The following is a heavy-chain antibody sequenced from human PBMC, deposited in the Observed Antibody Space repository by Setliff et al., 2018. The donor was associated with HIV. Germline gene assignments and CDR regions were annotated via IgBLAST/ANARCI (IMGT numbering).Heavy chain of an antibody. D-gene: IGHD1-20*01. V-gene: IGHV4-38-2*02. CDR3: ARDIGRYYYYMDV. J-gene: IGHJ6*03. Sequence: SETLSLTCAVSGYSVSSGYFWGWIRQPPGKGLEWIGRIYTSGSTNYNPSLKSRVTMSVDTSKKQFTLKLNSVTAADTAVYYCARDIGRYYYYMDVWGKGTTVTVSS. CDR2: IYTSGST. CDR1: GYSVSSGYF.